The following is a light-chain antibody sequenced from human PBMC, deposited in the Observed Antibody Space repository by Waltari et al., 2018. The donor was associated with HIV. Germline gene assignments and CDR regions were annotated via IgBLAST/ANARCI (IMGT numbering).Light chain of an antibody. Sequence: DIQMTQSPSSLSASIGDRVTISCRASQDIKNELGWYQQRPGKAPRRLIYNSSILQSGFPSRVSGRGYGTEFNLTISNLQSEDFATYFCLQHNSLPLTFGGGTKVEI. CDR2: NSS. CDR1: QDIKNE. V-gene: IGKV1-17*02. J-gene: IGKJ4*01. CDR3: LQHNSLPLT.